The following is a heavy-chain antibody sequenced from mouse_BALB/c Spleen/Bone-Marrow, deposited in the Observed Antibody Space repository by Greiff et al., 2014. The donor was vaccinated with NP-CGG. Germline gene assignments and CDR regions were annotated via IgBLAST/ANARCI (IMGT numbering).Heavy chain of an antibody. J-gene: IGHJ3*01. Sequence: VHLVESGAELARPGASVKLSCKASGYTFTSYWMQWVKQRPGQGLEWIGTIYPGDGDTRYTQKFKGKATLTADKSSSTAYMQLSSLASEDSAVYYCARFGYSFAYWGQGTLVTVSA. V-gene: IGHV1-87*01. CDR1: GYTFTSYW. CDR3: ARFGYSFAY. CDR2: IYPGDGDT. D-gene: IGHD2-3*01.